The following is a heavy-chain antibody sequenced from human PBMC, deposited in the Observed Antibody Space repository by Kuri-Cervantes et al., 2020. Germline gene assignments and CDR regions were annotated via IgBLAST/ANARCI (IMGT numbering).Heavy chain of an antibody. CDR1: GGSVSSGSYY. D-gene: IGHD6-25*01. CDR3: ARGLVRLRPLRYFDY. CDR2: IYYSGST. V-gene: IGHV4-61*01. J-gene: IGHJ4*02. Sequence: SETLSLTCTVSGGSVSSGSYYWSWIRQPPGKGLEWIGYIYYSGSTNYNPSLNSRVTISLDRSKNQVSLKLSSVTAADTAVYHCARGLVRLRPLRYFDYWGQGTLVTVSS.